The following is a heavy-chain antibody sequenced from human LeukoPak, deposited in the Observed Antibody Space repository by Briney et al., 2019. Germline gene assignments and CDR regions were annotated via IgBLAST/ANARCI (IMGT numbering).Heavy chain of an antibody. J-gene: IGHJ6*02. CDR3: ARDRVILWFGEIHYYYGMDV. V-gene: IGHV3-33*01. CDR2: IWYDGSNK. Sequence: GRSLRLSCAASGFTFSSYGMHWVRQAPGKGLEWVAVIWYDGSNKYYADSVKGRFTISRDNSKNMLYLQMNSLRAEDTAVYYCARDRVILWFGEIHYYYGMDVWGQGTTVTVSS. D-gene: IGHD3-10*01. CDR1: GFTFSSYG.